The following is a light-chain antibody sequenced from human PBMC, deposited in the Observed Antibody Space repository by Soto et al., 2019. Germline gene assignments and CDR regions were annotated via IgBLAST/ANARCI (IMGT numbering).Light chain of an antibody. J-gene: IGKJ4*01. CDR1: QSVSSSY. CDR3: QQYGSSPLT. V-gene: IGKV3-20*01. Sequence: EIVLTQSPGTLSLSPGERATLSCRASQSVSSSYLAWYQQKPGQAPRLLIYAASSRATGIPDRFSGSGSGPDVTLTIMLLEPEGLAMYYCQQYGSSPLTFGGGTKVEIK. CDR2: AAS.